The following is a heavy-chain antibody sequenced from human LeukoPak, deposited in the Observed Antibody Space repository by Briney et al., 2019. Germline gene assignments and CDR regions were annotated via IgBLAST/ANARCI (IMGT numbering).Heavy chain of an antibody. CDR1: GGSISGHH. CDR2: MYARGQT. Sequence: PSETLSLICAVSGGSISGHHWSWIRQPPARGLVGMGIMYARGQTRYYTSLKRRVTTSADASQNRFSLKLTSVTAAYTAVYYCARGWRGDHFDYWGQGTLVTVSS. V-gene: IGHV4-59*11. CDR3: ARGWRGDHFDY. J-gene: IGHJ4*02. D-gene: IGHD3-10*01.